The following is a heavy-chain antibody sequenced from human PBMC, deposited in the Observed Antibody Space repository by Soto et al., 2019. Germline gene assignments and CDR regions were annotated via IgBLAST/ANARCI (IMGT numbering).Heavy chain of an antibody. CDR1: GFTFTDYS. J-gene: IGHJ4*02. D-gene: IGHD3-22*01. CDR3: ARANTSGYYYPDY. V-gene: IGHV3-21*01. Sequence: LRLSCAASGFTFTDYSINWVRQAPGKGLEWVSSISSSGSYIYYADSWKGRSTISRDNAKNSVYLQMNTLRAEDTAVYYCARANTSGYYYPDYWGQGTLVTVSS. CDR2: ISSSGSYI.